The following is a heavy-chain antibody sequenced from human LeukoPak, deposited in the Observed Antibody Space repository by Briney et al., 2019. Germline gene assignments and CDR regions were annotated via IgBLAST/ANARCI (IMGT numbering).Heavy chain of an antibody. CDR3: ARVTTYGSGSYYLRNNWFDP. V-gene: IGHV5-51*01. D-gene: IGHD3-10*01. CDR1: GYSFTSYW. CDR2: IYPGDSGT. J-gene: IGHJ5*02. Sequence: PGESLQISCKGSGYSFTSYWIGWVRQMPGKGLEWMGIIYPGDSGTRYSPSFQGQVIISADKTISTAYLQWSSLKASDTAMYYCARVTTYGSGSYYLRNNWFDPWGQGTLVTVSS.